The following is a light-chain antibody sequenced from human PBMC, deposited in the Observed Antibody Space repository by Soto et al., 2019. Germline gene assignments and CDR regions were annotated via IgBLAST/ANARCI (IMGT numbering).Light chain of an antibody. Sequence: DIQMTQSPSTLSASVGDRVTITCRASQSIGNWLAWYQQKPGKDPKLLIYKASSLESGVPSRFSGSGSGTEFTLTIISLQTDDFATDYCQQYNSYPWTFGQGTKVEIK. CDR2: KAS. J-gene: IGKJ1*01. CDR1: QSIGNW. V-gene: IGKV1-5*03. CDR3: QQYNSYPWT.